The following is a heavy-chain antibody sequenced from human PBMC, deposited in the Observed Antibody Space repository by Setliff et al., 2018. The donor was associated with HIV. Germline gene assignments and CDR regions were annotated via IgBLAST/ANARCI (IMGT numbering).Heavy chain of an antibody. J-gene: IGHJ6*02. CDR3: ARDHGVATVVMDYYSGMDV. D-gene: IGHD5-12*01. CDR2: VYPSGST. CDR1: GGSISTTTYF. V-gene: IGHV4-61*09. Sequence: PSETLSLTCTVSGGSISTTTYFWTWIRQPAGKGLEWIGHVYPSGSTNYNPSRQSRVAISVDTSKNQFTLQLSSVTAADTAMYFCARDHGVATVVMDYYSGMDVWGPGTTVTVSS.